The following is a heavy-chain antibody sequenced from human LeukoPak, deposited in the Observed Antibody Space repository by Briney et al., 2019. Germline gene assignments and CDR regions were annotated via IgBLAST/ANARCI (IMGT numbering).Heavy chain of an antibody. V-gene: IGHV3-48*01. CDR2: ISSSSSTI. CDR1: GFTFSSYE. CDR3: ARGGGTYSGDY. D-gene: IGHD2-15*01. J-gene: IGHJ4*02. Sequence: GGSLRLSCAASGFTFSSYEMNWVRQAPGKGLEWVSYISSSSSTIYYADSVKGRFTISRDNAKNSLYLQMKSLRADDTAVYYCARGGGTYSGDYWGQGTLVTVSS.